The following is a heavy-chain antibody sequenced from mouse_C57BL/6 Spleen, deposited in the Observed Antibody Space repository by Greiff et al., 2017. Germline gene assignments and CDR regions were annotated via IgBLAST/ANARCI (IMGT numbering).Heavy chain of an antibody. D-gene: IGHD1-1*01. V-gene: IGHV1-42*01. Sequence: VQLKQSGPELVKPGASVKISCKASGYSFTGYYMNWVKQSPEKSLEWIGEINPSTGGTTYNQKFKAKATLTVDKSSSTAYMQLKSLTSEDSAVYYCARYYGSSPWYFDYWGQGTTLTVSS. CDR3: ARYYGSSPWYFDY. CDR1: GYSFTGYY. CDR2: INPSTGGT. J-gene: IGHJ2*01.